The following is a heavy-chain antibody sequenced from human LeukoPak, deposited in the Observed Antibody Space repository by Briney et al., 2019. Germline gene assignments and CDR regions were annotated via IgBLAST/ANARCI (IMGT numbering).Heavy chain of an antibody. CDR3: ARREYSSSSFHFDS. J-gene: IGHJ4*02. D-gene: IGHD6-6*01. Sequence: GESLKISCKGSGYIFTYYWIGWVRQMPGKGLEWMGIIYPDDSDTRYSPSFQRQVTISADKSVNTAYLQWSSLKASDTAIYFCARREYSSSSFHFDSWGQGTRVIVSS. V-gene: IGHV5-51*01. CDR1: GYIFTYYW. CDR2: IYPDDSDT.